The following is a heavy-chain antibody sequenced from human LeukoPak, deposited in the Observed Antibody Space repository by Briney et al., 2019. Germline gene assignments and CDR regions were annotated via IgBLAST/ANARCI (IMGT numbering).Heavy chain of an antibody. CDR2: TYYRSKWYN. J-gene: IGHJ4*02. D-gene: IGHD3-22*01. CDR3: ARVKDYYDGSVYYFLDY. CDR1: GDSVSSNSAA. V-gene: IGHV6-1*01. Sequence: SQTLSLTCAISGDSVSSNSAAWNWIRQSPSRGLEWLGRTYYRSKWYNDYAVSVKSRITINPDTSKNQFSLQLNSVTPEDTAVYYCARVKDYYDGSVYYFLDYWGQGTLVTVSS.